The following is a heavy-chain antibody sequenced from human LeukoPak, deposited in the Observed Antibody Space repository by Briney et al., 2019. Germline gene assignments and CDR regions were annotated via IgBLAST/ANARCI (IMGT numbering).Heavy chain of an antibody. Sequence: SETLSLTCSVSGYSISSGYYWGWIRQPPGKGLGWIGNIYHDGNTYYNPSLKSRVTISVDTSKNQFSLKLSSVTAADTAVYYCAKSSSGWDKFDYWGQGTLVTVSS. CDR1: GYSISSGYY. CDR2: IYHDGNT. D-gene: IGHD6-19*01. J-gene: IGHJ4*02. V-gene: IGHV4-38-2*02. CDR3: AKSSSGWDKFDY.